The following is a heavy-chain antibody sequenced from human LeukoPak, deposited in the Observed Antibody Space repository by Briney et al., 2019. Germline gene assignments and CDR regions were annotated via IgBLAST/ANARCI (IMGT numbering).Heavy chain of an antibody. J-gene: IGHJ4*02. CDR2: ISSSGSTI. D-gene: IGHD2-15*01. V-gene: IGHV3-11*01. Sequence: GGSLRLSCAASGFTFSDYYMSWIRQAPGKGLEWVSYISSSGSTIYYADSVKGRFTISRDNAKNSLYLQMNSLRAEDTAVYYCARNALGYCSGGSCTEFDYWGQGTLVTVSS. CDR3: ARNALGYCSGGSCTEFDY. CDR1: GFTFSDYY.